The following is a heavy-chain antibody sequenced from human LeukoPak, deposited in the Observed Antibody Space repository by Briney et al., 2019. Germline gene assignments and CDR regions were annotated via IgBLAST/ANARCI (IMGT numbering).Heavy chain of an antibody. CDR3: AKVEERYFDWLPNPFDY. V-gene: IGHV3-23*01. CDR2: ISGSGGST. CDR1: GFTFSSYG. D-gene: IGHD3-9*01. Sequence: GGSLRLSCAASGFTFSSYGMSWVRQAPGKGLEWVSAISGSGGSTYYADSVKGRFTISRDNSKNTLYLQMNSLRAEDTAVYYCAKVEERYFDWLPNPFDYWGQGTLVTVSS. J-gene: IGHJ4*02.